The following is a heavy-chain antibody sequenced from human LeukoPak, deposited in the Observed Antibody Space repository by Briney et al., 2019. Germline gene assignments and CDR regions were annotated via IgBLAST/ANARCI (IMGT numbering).Heavy chain of an antibody. J-gene: IGHJ3*02. CDR2: ITGYNGNT. D-gene: IGHD3-22*01. V-gene: IGHV1-18*01. CDR3: TRDRGFYDSRFDGFDI. Sequence: ASVKVSCKASGYTFTIYGISWVRQAPGQGLERMGWITGYNGNTNYAQKFQGRVTMTTDTSTNTAYMELRSLRSDDTAVYYCTRDRGFYDSRFDGFDIWGQGTMVTVSS. CDR1: GYTFTIYG.